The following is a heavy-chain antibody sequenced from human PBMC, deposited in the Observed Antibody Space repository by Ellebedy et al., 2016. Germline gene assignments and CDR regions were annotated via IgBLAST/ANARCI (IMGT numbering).Heavy chain of an antibody. Sequence: SETLSLTCTVSGGSISRFYWNWIRQPPGKGLEWLGYIYEGGSPNYNPSLKSRVTLSVDMSKNQFSLKLSSVTAADTAVYYCARTYGAYSPFDHWGQGTLVTVSS. J-gene: IGHJ4*02. V-gene: IGHV4-59*01. CDR1: GGSISRFY. D-gene: IGHD4-17*01. CDR3: ARTYGAYSPFDH. CDR2: IYEGGSP.